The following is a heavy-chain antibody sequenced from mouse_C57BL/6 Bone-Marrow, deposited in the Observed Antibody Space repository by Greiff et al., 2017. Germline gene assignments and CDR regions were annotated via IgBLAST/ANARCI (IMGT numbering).Heavy chain of an antibody. CDR3: ARRGDGYPWFAY. CDR2: ISNGGGST. Sequence: DVQLVESGGGLVQPGGSLKLSCAASGFTFSDYYMYWVRQTPEKRLEWVAYISNGGGSTYYPDTVKGRFTISRDNAKNTLYLQMSRLKSEDTAMYYCARRGDGYPWFAYWGQGTLVTVSA. V-gene: IGHV5-12*01. J-gene: IGHJ3*01. CDR1: GFTFSDYY. D-gene: IGHD2-3*01.